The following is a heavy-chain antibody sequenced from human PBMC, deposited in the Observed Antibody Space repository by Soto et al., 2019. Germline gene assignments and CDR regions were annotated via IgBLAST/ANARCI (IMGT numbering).Heavy chain of an antibody. V-gene: IGHV1-46*01. Sequence: GASVKVSCKASGYTFTSYYMHWVRQAPGQGFEWMGIINPSGGSTSYAQKFQGRVTMTRDTSTSTVYMELSSLRSEDTAVYYCARAAPVYYDSSGYYYLHGGYGMDVWGQGTTVTVSS. CDR2: INPSGGST. CDR3: ARAAPVYYDSSGYYYLHGGYGMDV. D-gene: IGHD3-22*01. J-gene: IGHJ6*02. CDR1: GYTFTSYY.